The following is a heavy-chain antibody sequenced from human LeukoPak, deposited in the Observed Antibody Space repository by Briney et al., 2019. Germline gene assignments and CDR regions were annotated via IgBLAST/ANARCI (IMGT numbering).Heavy chain of an antibody. V-gene: IGHV3-7*03. J-gene: IGHJ6*02. CDR2: IKQDGSEK. CDR1: GLTFSSYW. Sequence: GGSLRLSCAVSGLTFSSYWMSWVRQAPGKGLEWVANIKQDGSEKYYVDSVKGRFTISRDNSKNTLYLQMNSLRAEDTAVYYCAGPQGLSLDYYGMDVWGQGTTVTVSS. CDR3: AGPQGLSLDYYGMDV.